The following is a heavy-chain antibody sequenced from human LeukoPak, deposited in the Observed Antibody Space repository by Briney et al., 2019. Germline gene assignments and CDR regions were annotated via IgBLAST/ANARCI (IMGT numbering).Heavy chain of an antibody. CDR3: ARRDCSSTSCYHNWFDP. J-gene: IGHJ5*02. D-gene: IGHD2-2*01. V-gene: IGHV4-4*09. Sequence: SETLSLTCTVSGGPISSYYWSWIRQPPGKGLEWIGYIYTSGSTNYNPSLKSRVTISVDTSNNQFSLKLSSVTAADTAVYYCARRDCSSTSCYHNWFDPWGQGTLVTVSS. CDR1: GGPISSYY. CDR2: IYTSGST.